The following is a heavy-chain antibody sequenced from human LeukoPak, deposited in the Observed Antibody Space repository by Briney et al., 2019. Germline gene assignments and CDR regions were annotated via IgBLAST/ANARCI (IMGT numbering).Heavy chain of an antibody. J-gene: IGHJ4*02. V-gene: IGHV1-18*01. CDR1: GGTFSSYA. Sequence: ASVKVSCKASGGTFSSYAISWVRQAPGQGLEWMGWISAYNGNTNYAQKLQGRVTMTTDTSTSTAYMELRSLRSDDTAVYYCARDGTTYYDILTGHTPSDYWGQGTLVTVSS. CDR3: ARDGTTYYDILTGHTPSDY. D-gene: IGHD3-9*01. CDR2: ISAYNGNT.